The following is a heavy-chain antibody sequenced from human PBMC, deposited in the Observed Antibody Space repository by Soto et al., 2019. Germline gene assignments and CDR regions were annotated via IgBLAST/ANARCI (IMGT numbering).Heavy chain of an antibody. CDR3: AKYISTALSRLAGLRYFDWLLDAFEL. D-gene: IGHD3-9*01. CDR1: GFTFDDYT. CDR2: ISWDGGST. Sequence: GGSLRLSCAASGFTFDDYTMHWVRQAPGKGLEWVSLISWDGGSTYYADSVKGRFTISRDNSKNSLYLQMNSLRTEDSALYYCAKYISTALSRLAGLRYFDWLLDAFELWGQGTMVTVSS. J-gene: IGHJ3*01. V-gene: IGHV3-43*01.